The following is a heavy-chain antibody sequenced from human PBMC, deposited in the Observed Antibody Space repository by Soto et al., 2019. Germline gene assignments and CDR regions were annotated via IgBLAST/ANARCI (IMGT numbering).Heavy chain of an antibody. V-gene: IGHV3-30-3*01. Sequence: QVQLVESGGGVVQPGRSLRLSCAASGFTFSSYAMHWVRQAPGKRLEWVAVISYDGSNKYYADSVKGRFTISRDNSKNTLYLQMNSLRAEDTAVYYCARAGSYYATRLDYWGQGTLVTVSS. CDR2: ISYDGSNK. CDR3: ARAGSYYATRLDY. J-gene: IGHJ4*02. D-gene: IGHD1-26*01. CDR1: GFTFSSYA.